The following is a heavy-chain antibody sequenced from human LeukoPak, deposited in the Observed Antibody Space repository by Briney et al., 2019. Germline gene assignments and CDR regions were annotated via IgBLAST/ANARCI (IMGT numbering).Heavy chain of an antibody. D-gene: IGHD2-15*01. CDR2: INPNSGGT. CDR3: ATGPCSGGSCYSSYWYFDL. V-gene: IGHV1-2*02. Sequence: ASVKVSCKASGYTFTGYYMHWVRQAPGQGLEWMGWINPNSGGTNYAQKFQGRVTMTEDTSTDTAYMELSSLRSEDTAVYYCATGPCSGGSCYSSYWYFDLWGRGTLVTVSS. J-gene: IGHJ2*01. CDR1: GYTFTGYY.